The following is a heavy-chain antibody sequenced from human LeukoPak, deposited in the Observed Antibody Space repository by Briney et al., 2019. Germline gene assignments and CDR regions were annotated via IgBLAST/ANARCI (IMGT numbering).Heavy chain of an antibody. D-gene: IGHD3-10*01. V-gene: IGHV3-48*01. Sequence: PGGSLRLSCAASGFPLSSYSINWVRQAPGKGLEWVSYISSSGSAIYYVDSVKGRFTVSRDNAKNSLFLQMNSPRAEDTAVYYWVRVKVSYFDYGGQGALVTVSS. CDR3: VRVKVSYFDY. J-gene: IGHJ4*02. CDR1: GFPLSSYS. CDR2: ISSSGSAI.